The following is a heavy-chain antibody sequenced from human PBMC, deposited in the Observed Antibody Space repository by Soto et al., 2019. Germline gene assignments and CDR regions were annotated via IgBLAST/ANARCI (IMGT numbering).Heavy chain of an antibody. Sequence: QVQLVESGGGVVQPGRSLRLSCAASGFTFSNYDMHWVRQAPGKGLEWVALISYHGNNTNFADSVKGRITISRDNSKNMLYLQMNSLRPDDTAVYFCARVLTGRKSFWGQGTQVTVSS. D-gene: IGHD3-10*01. CDR2: ISYHGNNT. J-gene: IGHJ4*02. V-gene: IGHV3-30*04. CDR3: ARVLTGRKSF. CDR1: GFTFSNYD.